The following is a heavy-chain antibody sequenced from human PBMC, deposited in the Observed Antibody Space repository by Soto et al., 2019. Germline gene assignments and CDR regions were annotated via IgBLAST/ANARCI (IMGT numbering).Heavy chain of an antibody. CDR3: ARESPWYYGMDV. CDR1: GFTFSSYA. J-gene: IGHJ6*02. V-gene: IGHV3-30-3*01. CDR2: ISYDGSNK. Sequence: PGGSLRLSCAASGFTFSSYAMHWVRQAPGEGLEWVAVISYDGSNKYYADSVKGRFTISRDNSKNTLYLQMNSLRAEDTAVYYCARESPWYYGMDVWGQGTTVTVSS.